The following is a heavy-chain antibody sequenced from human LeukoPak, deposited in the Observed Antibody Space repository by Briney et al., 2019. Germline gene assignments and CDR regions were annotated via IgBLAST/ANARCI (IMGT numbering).Heavy chain of an antibody. CDR2: INTNTGNP. CDR1: GDTFTSYA. CDR3: ARGGRGVIRHFDY. J-gene: IGHJ4*02. Sequence: ASVKVSCKASGDTFTSYAMNWVRQAPGQGLEWMGWINTNTGNPTYAQGFTGRYVFSLDTSVSTAYLQISSLKAEDTAVYYCARGGRGVIRHFDYWGQGTLVTVSS. D-gene: IGHD3-10*01. V-gene: IGHV7-4-1*02.